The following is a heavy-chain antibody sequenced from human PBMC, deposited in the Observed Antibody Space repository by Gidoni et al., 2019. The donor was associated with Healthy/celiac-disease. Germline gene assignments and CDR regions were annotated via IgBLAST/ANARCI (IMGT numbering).Heavy chain of an antibody. J-gene: IGHJ4*02. CDR3: AKDSFPRPITGTTHIDY. CDR1: GFTFSSYG. D-gene: IGHD1-7*01. Sequence: QVQLVESGGGVVQPGRSLRLSCAASGFTFSSYGMHWVRQAPGKGLEWVAVISYDGSNKYYADSVKGRFTISRDNSKNTLYLQMNSLRAEDTAVYYCAKDSFPRPITGTTHIDYWGQGTLVTVSS. V-gene: IGHV3-30*18. CDR2: ISYDGSNK.